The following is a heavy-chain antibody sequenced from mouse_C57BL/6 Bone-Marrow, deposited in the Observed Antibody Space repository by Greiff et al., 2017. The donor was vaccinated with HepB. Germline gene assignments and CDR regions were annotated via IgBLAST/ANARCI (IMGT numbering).Heavy chain of an antibody. V-gene: IGHV2-5*01. Sequence: VQLQESGPGLVQPSQRLSITCTVSGFSLTSYGVHWVRQSPGKGLEWLGVIWRGGSTDYNAAFMSRLSITKDNSKSQVFFKMNSLQADDTAIYYCAKRTGDYDAMDYWGQGTSVTVSS. CDR2: IWRGGST. D-gene: IGHD2-4*01. CDR1: GFSLTSYG. J-gene: IGHJ4*01. CDR3: AKRTGDYDAMDY.